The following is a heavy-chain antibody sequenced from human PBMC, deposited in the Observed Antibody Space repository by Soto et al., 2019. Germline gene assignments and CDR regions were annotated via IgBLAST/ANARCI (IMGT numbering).Heavy chain of an antibody. J-gene: IGHJ6*02. CDR1: GFSLSTSGMC. D-gene: IGHD5-12*01. Sequence: SGPTLVNPTQTLTLTCTFSGFSLSTSGMCVSLIRQPPGKALEWLARIDWDDDKYYSTSLKTRLTIPKDTSKNQVVLTMTNMDPVDTATYYCARIRGGYDIYYYGMDVWGQGTKVTVSS. CDR2: IDWDDDK. V-gene: IGHV2-70*11. CDR3: ARIRGGYDIYYYGMDV.